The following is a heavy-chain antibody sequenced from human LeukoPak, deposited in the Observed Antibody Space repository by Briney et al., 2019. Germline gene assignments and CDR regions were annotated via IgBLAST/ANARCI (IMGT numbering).Heavy chain of an antibody. Sequence: GESLKISCQGSGYTFTNYWITWVRQMPGKGLEWMGRIDPSNSYTDYSPSFQGHVSFSTDKSINTAYLHWSRLKASDTAIYYCAIRTGYSTGWPPYAGFDSWGQGTSVTVSS. D-gene: IGHD6-19*01. CDR3: AIRTGYSTGWPPYAGFDS. V-gene: IGHV5-10-1*01. J-gene: IGHJ4*02. CDR2: IDPSNSYT. CDR1: GYTFTNYW.